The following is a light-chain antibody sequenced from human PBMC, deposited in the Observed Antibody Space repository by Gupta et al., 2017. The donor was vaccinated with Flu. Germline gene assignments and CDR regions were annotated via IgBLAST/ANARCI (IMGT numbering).Light chain of an antibody. V-gene: IGKV3-20*01. Sequence: GTLSLSPGERVTLSCRASETASGNYLAWFQKKPGQAPRLLIYGASTRATGIPDRFSGGGSGTDFTLTISRLEPEDFATYFCQDYGRSPWTFGQGTKLEI. CDR3: QDYGRSPWT. CDR1: ETASGNY. J-gene: IGKJ1*01. CDR2: GAS.